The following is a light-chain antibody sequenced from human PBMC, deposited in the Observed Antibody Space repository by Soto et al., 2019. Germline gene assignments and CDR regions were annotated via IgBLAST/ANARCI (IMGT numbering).Light chain of an antibody. CDR2: STN. CDR3: QSYDSSLSGLVV. CDR1: SGSVSTSYY. J-gene: IGLJ2*01. Sequence: QTVVTQEPSFSVSPGGTVTLTCGLSSGSVSTSYYPSWYQQTPGQAPRTLIYSTNTRSSGVPDRFSGSKSDTSASLAITGLQAEDEADYYCQSYDSSLSGLVVFGGGTKVTVL. V-gene: IGLV8-61*01.